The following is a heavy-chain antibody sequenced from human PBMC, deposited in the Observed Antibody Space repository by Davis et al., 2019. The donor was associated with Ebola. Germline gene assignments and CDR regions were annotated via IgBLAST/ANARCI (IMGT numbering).Heavy chain of an antibody. CDR1: GFSFSSYG. V-gene: IGHV3-30*19. D-gene: IGHD4-17*01. Sequence: GESLKISCVASGFSFSSYGMYWVRQAPGKGLEWVALISYDGSNKYYADSVKGRFTISRDNSKNTLSLQMNSLRAEDTAVYYCARVGGMTTLIYDYWGQGTLVTVSS. CDR3: ARVGGMTTLIYDY. J-gene: IGHJ4*02. CDR2: ISYDGSNK.